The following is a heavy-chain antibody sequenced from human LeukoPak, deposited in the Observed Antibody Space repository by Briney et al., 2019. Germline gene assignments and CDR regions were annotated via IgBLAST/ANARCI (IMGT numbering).Heavy chain of an antibody. V-gene: IGHV1-69*13. CDR2: IIPIFGTA. Sequence: GASVKVSCKASGGTFSSYAINWVRQAPGQGLEWMGGIIPIFGTANYAQKFQGRVTITADESTSTAYMELSSLRSEDTAVYYCARGVYYYDSSGYYWHAFDIWGQGTMVTVSS. CDR1: GGTFSSYA. D-gene: IGHD3-22*01. CDR3: ARGVYYYDSSGYYWHAFDI. J-gene: IGHJ3*02.